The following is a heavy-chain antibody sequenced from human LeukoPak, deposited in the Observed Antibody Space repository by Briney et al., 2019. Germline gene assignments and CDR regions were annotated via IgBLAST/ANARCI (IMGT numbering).Heavy chain of an antibody. CDR2: INHSGST. CDR3: ARGLTTAWHNAFDI. CDR1: GYSISSGYY. J-gene: IGHJ3*02. Sequence: SETLSLTCAVSGYSISSGYYWSWIRQPPGKGLEWIGEINHSGSTNYNPSLKSRVTISVDTSKNQFSLKLSSVTAADTAVYYCARGLTTAWHNAFDIWGQGTMVTVSS. D-gene: IGHD4-11*01. V-gene: IGHV4-34*01.